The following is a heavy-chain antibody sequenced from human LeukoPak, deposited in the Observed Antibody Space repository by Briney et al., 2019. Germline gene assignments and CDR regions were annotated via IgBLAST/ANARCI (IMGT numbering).Heavy chain of an antibody. D-gene: IGHD3-3*01. CDR2: INPSGGST. CDR3: AREAATIFGVVIMSWFDP. CDR1: GYTFTSYY. J-gene: IGHJ5*02. Sequence: GASVKVSCKASGYTFTSYYMHWVRQAPGQGLEWMGIINPSGGSTSYAQKFQGRVTMTRDTSTSTVYMELSSLRSEDTAVYYCAREAATIFGVVIMSWFDPWGQGTLVTVSS. V-gene: IGHV1-46*03.